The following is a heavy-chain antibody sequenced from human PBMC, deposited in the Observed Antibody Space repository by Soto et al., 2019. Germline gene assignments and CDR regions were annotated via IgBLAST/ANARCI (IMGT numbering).Heavy chain of an antibody. CDR3: ARMVVNKRELIGGDY. Sequence: QMQLHESGPGLVRPSGTLSLVCSVSGGAISSGHWWSWVRQAPGKGLEWIGEVYHIGSTNYNPSLESRVPIFVDPGKSEFSLRLDSVTAADTAVYYCARMVVNKRELIGGDYWGQGTLVSVSS. J-gene: IGHJ4*02. CDR2: VYHIGST. D-gene: IGHD3-16*01. V-gene: IGHV4-4*02. CDR1: GGAISSGHW.